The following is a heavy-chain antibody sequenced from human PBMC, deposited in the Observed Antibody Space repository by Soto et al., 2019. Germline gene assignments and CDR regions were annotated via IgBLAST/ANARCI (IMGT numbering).Heavy chain of an antibody. CDR1: GFAVRHNY. V-gene: IGHV3-53*04. J-gene: IGHJ6*04. CDR2: IYSGGDT. CDR3: ARKTYSIPSGGDV. D-gene: IGHD2-21*01. Sequence: EVQLVESGGGLVQPGGSLRLSCTASGFAVRHNYMTWVRQAPGKGLEWVSLIYSGGDTAYADSVKGRFTISRHTSQNTLYLQMNSLRAEDTAVYYCARKTYSIPSGGDVWGKGTAVTVSS.